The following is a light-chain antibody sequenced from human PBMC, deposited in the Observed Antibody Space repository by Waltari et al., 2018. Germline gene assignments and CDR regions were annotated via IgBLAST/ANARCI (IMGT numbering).Light chain of an antibody. J-gene: IGKJ2*03. CDR1: QGISSY. CDR2: KAS. V-gene: IGKV1-9*01. CDR3: QQHNSNPYS. Sequence: DIQMTQSPSSLSASVGDRVNITCRASQGISSYLAWYQQKPGKAPKLLIYKASTLQSGVPSRFSGSGSGTDFTLTISSLQPEDFATYYCQQHNSNPYSFGQGTKVEIK.